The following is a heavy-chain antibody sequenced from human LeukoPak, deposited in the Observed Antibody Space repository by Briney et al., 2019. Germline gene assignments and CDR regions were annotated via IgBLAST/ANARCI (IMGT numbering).Heavy chain of an antibody. CDR2: IYYSGST. CDR1: GGSVSSGSYY. J-gene: IGHJ3*02. D-gene: IGHD4-23*01. CDR3: ARAVEGGVFDI. V-gene: IGHV4-61*01. Sequence: PSETLSLTCTVSGGSVSSGSYYWSWIRQPPGKGLEWIGYIYYSGSTNYTPSLKSRVTISVDTSKKQFSLKLSSVTAADTAVYYCARAVEGGVFDIWGQGTMVTVSS.